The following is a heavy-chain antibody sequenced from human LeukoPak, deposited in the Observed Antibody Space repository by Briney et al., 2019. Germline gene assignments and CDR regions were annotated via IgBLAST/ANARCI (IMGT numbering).Heavy chain of an antibody. CDR1: GGTFSSYA. CDR3: ARDGVYYYDSSGYYDY. CDR2: IVPIFGTA. V-gene: IGHV1-69*05. J-gene: IGHJ4*02. Sequence: ASVKVSCKASGGTFSSYAISWVRQAPGQGLEWMGRIVPIFGTANYAQKFQGRVTITTDESTSTAYMELSSLRSEDTAVYYCARDGVYYYDSSGYYDYWGQGTLVTVSS. D-gene: IGHD3-22*01.